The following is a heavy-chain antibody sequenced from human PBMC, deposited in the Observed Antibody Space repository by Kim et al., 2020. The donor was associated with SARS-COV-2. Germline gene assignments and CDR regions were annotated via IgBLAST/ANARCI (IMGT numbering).Heavy chain of an antibody. CDR1: GYTFTSYY. J-gene: IGHJ2*01. CDR2: INPSGGST. D-gene: IGHD2-2*01. CDR3: ARDQGIVVVPAAMVSVRHRWYFDL. Sequence: ASVKVSCKASGYTFTSYYMHWVRQAPGQGLEWMGIINPSGGSTSYAQKFQGRVTMTRDTSTSTVYMELSSLRSEDTAVYYCARDQGIVVVPAAMVSVRHRWYFDLWGRGTLVTVSS. V-gene: IGHV1-46*01.